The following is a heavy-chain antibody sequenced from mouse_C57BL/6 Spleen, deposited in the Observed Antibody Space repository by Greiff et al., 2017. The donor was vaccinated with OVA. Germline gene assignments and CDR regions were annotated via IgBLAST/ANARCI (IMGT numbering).Heavy chain of an antibody. CDR1: GYTFTSYW. D-gene: IGHD2-3*01. J-gene: IGHJ4*01. Sequence: QVQLQQPGAELVKPGASVKLSCKASGYTFTSYWMQWVKQRPGQGLEWIGEIDPSDSYTNYNQKFKGKATLTVDTSSSTAYMQLSSLTSEDSAVYYCARLDGYFAMDYWGQGTSVTVSS. CDR2: IDPSDSYT. V-gene: IGHV1-50*01. CDR3: ARLDGYFAMDY.